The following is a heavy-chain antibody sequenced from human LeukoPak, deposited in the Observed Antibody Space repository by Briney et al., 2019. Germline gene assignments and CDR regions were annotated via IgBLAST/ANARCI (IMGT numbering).Heavy chain of an antibody. CDR1: GASISSHY. Sequence: SDTLSLTCTVTGASISSHYWSWIRQPPGKGLECIGSIYHGGSIDYNPSLKSRPTVSGDSSKNHLSLKLTSVAAADTPTYYCVKVGYGSGTWGWFDPWGQGTLVRVSA. CDR3: VKVGYGSGTWGWFDP. J-gene: IGHJ5*02. D-gene: IGHD3-10*01. CDR2: IYHGGSI. V-gene: IGHV4-59*11.